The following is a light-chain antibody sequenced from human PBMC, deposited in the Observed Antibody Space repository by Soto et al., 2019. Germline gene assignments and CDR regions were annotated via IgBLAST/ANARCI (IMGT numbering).Light chain of an antibody. CDR3: SSYAGSHTFYF. V-gene: IGLV2-8*01. Sequence: QSVLTQPPSASGAPGQSVTISCTGTSSDVGGYNYVSWYQQHPGKAPKLMIYEVSKRPSGVPDRFSGSKSGNTASLTVSGLQAEDEGDYYCSSYAGSHTFYFFVTVTKFTV. J-gene: IGLJ1*01. CDR1: SSDVGGYNY. CDR2: EVS.